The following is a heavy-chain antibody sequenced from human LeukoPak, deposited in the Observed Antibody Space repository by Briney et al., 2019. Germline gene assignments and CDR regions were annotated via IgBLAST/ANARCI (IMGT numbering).Heavy chain of an antibody. CDR3: ARGGYYYDSSGYYPDAFDT. Sequence: SETLSLTCAVYGGSFSGYYWSWIRQPPGKGLEWIGEINHSGSTNYNPSLKSRVTISVDTSKNQFSLKLSSVTAADTAVYYCARGGYYYDSSGYYPDAFDTWGQGTMVTVSS. CDR2: INHSGST. J-gene: IGHJ3*02. V-gene: IGHV4-34*01. D-gene: IGHD3-22*01. CDR1: GGSFSGYY.